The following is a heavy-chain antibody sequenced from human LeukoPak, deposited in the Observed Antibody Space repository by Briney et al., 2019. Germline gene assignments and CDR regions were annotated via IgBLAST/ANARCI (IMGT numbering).Heavy chain of an antibody. V-gene: IGHV3-7*01. CDR2: IKEDGSDK. Sequence: PGGSLRLSCEASGFIFSDYWMSWVRQAPGKGLEWVANIKEDGSDKNYVDSVKGRFTISRDNAQKSLYLQMNSLRAEDTAVYYCARDKRVGPTLFDYWGQGTLVTVSS. CDR1: GFIFSDYW. J-gene: IGHJ4*02. D-gene: IGHD1-26*01. CDR3: ARDKRVGPTLFDY.